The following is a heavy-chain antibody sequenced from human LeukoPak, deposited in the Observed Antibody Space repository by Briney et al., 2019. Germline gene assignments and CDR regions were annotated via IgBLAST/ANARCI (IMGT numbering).Heavy chain of an antibody. J-gene: IGHJ4*02. CDR3: ARDLEGYFDY. V-gene: IGHV3-53*01. D-gene: IGHD1-1*01. Sequence: GGSLRLSCSASGFTVSRNYMSWVRQAPGRGLEWVSVIYAGGTTYYADSVKGRFTISRDDSKNTLYLQMNRLTAEDTAVYYCARDLEGYFDYWGQGTLVTVSS. CDR1: GFTVSRNY. CDR2: IYAGGTT.